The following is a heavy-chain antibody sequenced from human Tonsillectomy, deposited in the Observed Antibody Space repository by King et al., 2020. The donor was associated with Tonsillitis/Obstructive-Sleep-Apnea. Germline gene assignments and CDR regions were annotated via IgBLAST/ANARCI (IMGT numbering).Heavy chain of an antibody. D-gene: IGHD4-17*01. CDR3: ARRNLDYGDYEFTYYMDV. Sequence: QLQESGPGLVKPSETLSLTCTVSDGSISSYYWSWIRQPPGKGLEWIAYIYNSGTTNYNPSLKSRVTISVDSSKNHFSLKLSSVTAADTAVYYCARRNLDYGDYEFTYYMDVWGKGTTVSVSS. CDR2: IYNSGTT. V-gene: IGHV4-59*01. CDR1: DGSISSYY. J-gene: IGHJ6*03.